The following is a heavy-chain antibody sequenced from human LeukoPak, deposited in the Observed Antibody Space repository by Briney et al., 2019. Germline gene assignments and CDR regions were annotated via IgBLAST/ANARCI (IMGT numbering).Heavy chain of an antibody. Sequence: PSGTLSLTCAVSGGSISSSNWWSWVRQPPGKGLEWIGEIYHSGSTNYNPSLKSRVTISVDTSKNQFSLKLSSVTAADTAVYYCARLGYYDSSGYYYYYYYGMDVWGQGTTVTVSS. V-gene: IGHV4-4*02. CDR1: GGSISSSNW. J-gene: IGHJ6*02. D-gene: IGHD3-22*01. CDR2: IYHSGST. CDR3: ARLGYYDSSGYYYYYYYGMDV.